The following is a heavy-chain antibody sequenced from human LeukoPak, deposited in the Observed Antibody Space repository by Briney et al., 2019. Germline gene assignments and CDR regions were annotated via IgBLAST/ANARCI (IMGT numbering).Heavy chain of an antibody. CDR2: IYYSGST. V-gene: IGHV4-30-4*01. CDR1: GGSISSGNYY. CDR3: ASRDSSGYPDY. D-gene: IGHD3-22*01. J-gene: IGHJ4*02. Sequence: PSETLSLTCTVSGGSISSGNYYWSWIRQPPGKGLEWIGYIYYSGSTFYNPSLKSRVTISVDTSKNQFSLRLTSVTAAGTAVYYCASRDSSGYPDYWGQGTLVTVSS.